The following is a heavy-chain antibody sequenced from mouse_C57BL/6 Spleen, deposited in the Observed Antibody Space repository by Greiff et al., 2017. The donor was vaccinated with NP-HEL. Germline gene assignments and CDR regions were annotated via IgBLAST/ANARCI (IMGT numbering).Heavy chain of an antibody. J-gene: IGHJ3*01. CDR2: IDPSDSYT. Sequence: QVQLQQSGAELVKPGASVKLSCKASGYTFTSYWMQWVKQRPGQGLEWIGEIDPSDSYTNYNQKFKGKATLTVDTSSSTAYMQLSSLTSEDSAVYYCASGTVFAYWGQGTLVTVSA. D-gene: IGHD4-1*01. CDR3: ASGTVFAY. CDR1: GYTFTSYW. V-gene: IGHV1-50*01.